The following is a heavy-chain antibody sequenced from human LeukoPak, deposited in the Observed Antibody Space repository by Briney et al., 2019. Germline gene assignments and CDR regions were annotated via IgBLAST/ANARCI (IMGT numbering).Heavy chain of an antibody. CDR3: AGQVVVVAATDWFDP. D-gene: IGHD2-15*01. CDR2: ISWNSGSI. V-gene: IGHV3-9*01. J-gene: IGHJ5*02. Sequence: GGSLRLSCAASGFTFDDYAMHWVRQAPGKGLEWVSGISWNSGSIGYADSVKGRFTTSRDNAKNSLYLQMNSLRAEDTALYYCAGQVVVVAATDWFDPWGQGTLVTVSS. CDR1: GFTFDDYA.